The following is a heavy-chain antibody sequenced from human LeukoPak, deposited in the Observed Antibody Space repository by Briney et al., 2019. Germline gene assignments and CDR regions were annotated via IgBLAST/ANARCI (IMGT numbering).Heavy chain of an antibody. CDR3: ARVSGYDWESFYDY. Sequence: RPSETLSLTCTVSGGSISSYYWSWIRQPPGKGLEWIGYIYYSGSTNYNPSLKSRVTISVDTSKNQFSLKLRSVTAADTAVYCCARVSGYDWESFYDYWGQGTLVTVSS. CDR1: GGSISSYY. D-gene: IGHD5-12*01. V-gene: IGHV4-59*01. CDR2: IYYSGST. J-gene: IGHJ4*02.